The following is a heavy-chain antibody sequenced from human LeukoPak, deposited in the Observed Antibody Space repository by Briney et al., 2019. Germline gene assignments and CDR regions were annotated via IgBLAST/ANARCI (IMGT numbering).Heavy chain of an antibody. V-gene: IGHV3-7*01. CDR2: IKTDGSEK. CDR3: ATYSSLNRREFQY. Sequence: PGGSLRLSCEGSGCTFSNYWMGWVRQAPGKGLQWVANIKTDGSEKYYVDSVKGRFTISRVNAKNSLYLQMNSLRAEDTAVYYCATYSSLNRREFQYWGQGTLLTVSS. CDR1: GCTFSNYW. D-gene: IGHD3-22*01. J-gene: IGHJ1*01.